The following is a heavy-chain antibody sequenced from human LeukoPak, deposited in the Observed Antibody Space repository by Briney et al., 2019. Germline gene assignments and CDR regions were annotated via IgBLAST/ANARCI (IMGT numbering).Heavy chain of an antibody. D-gene: IGHD1-26*01. Sequence: GESLKISCKDSGYSFTNYWIGWVRPMPGKGLEWMGLIYAGDSDTRYSPSFQGQVTISVDKSISTAYLQWSSLKASDTAIYYCTGHSGIYTMPDYWGQGTLVTVSS. CDR2: IYAGDSDT. CDR3: TGHSGIYTMPDY. CDR1: GYSFTNYW. V-gene: IGHV5-51*01. J-gene: IGHJ4*02.